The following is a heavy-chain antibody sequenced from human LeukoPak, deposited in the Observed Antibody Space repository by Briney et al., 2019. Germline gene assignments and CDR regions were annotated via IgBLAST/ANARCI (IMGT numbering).Heavy chain of an antibody. D-gene: IGHD2-2*02. CDR1: GYTFTSYG. CDR2: ISAYNGNT. J-gene: IGHJ5*02. Sequence: ASVKVSYKASGYTFTSYGISWVRQAPGQGLEWMGWISAYNGNTNYAQKLQGRVTITTDTSTSTAYMELRSLRSDDTAVYYCARDPLIVVVPAAIRGWFDPWGQGTLVTVSS. V-gene: IGHV1-18*01. CDR3: ARDPLIVVVPAAIRGWFDP.